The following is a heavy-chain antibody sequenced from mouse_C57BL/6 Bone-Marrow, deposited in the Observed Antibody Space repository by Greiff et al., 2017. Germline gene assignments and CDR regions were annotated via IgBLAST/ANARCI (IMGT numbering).Heavy chain of an antibody. J-gene: IGHJ4*01. V-gene: IGHV5-6*01. CDR2: ISSGGSYT. CDR1: GFTFSSYG. CDR3: ARHAWDGVDYAMDY. Sequence: EVKLVESGGDLVKPGGSLKLSCAASGFTFSSYGMSWVRQTPDKRLEWVATISSGGSYTYYPDSVKGRFTISRDNAKNTLYLQMSSLKSEDTAMYYCARHAWDGVDYAMDYWGQGTSVTVSS. D-gene: IGHD4-1*01.